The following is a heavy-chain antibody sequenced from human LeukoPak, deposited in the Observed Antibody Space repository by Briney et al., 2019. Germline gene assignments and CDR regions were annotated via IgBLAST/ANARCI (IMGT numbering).Heavy chain of an antibody. D-gene: IGHD3-10*01. CDR2: IKQDGSEK. Sequence: GGSLRLSCAASGFTFSSYWMSWVRQAPGKGLEWVANIKQDGSEKYYVDSVKGRFTISRDNAKNSLYLQMSSLRAEDTAVYYCASLYGSGSYSSDWFDPWGQGTLVTVSS. CDR1: GFTFSSYW. CDR3: ASLYGSGSYSSDWFDP. V-gene: IGHV3-7*01. J-gene: IGHJ5*02.